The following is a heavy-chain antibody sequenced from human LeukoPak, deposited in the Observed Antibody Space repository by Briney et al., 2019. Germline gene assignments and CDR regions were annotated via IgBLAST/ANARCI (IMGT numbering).Heavy chain of an antibody. CDR1: GGSISSYY. CDR2: IYYSGST. D-gene: IGHD6-6*01. V-gene: IGHV4-59*12. Sequence: TSETLSLTCTVSGGSISSYYWSWIRQPPGKGLEWIGYIYYSGSTNYNPSLKSRVTISVDTSKNQFSLKLSSVTAADTAVYYCARELDPYSSSSGLGYWGQGTLVTVSS. CDR3: ARELDPYSSSSGLGY. J-gene: IGHJ4*02.